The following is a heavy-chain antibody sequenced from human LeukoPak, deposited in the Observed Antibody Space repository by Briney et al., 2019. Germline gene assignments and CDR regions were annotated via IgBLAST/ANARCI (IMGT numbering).Heavy chain of an antibody. V-gene: IGHV1-18*01. J-gene: IGHJ6*03. CDR2: ISAYNGNT. CDR1: GYIFTSYG. CDR3: ARGVIAAAGTANYYYYYYMDV. D-gene: IGHD6-13*01. Sequence: ASVKVSCKASGYIFTSYGISWVRQAPGQGLEWMGWISAYNGNTNYAQKLQGRVTMTTDTSTSTAYMELSSLRSEDTAVYYCARGVIAAAGTANYYYYYYMDVWGKGTTVTISS.